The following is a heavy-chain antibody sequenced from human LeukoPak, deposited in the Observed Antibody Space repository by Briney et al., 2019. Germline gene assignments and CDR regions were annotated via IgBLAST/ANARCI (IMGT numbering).Heavy chain of an antibody. J-gene: IGHJ4*02. V-gene: IGHV3-33*01. Sequence: GKSLRLSCAASGFTFSNFAMHWVRQAPGKGLEWVANIWYDGTNQYYADSVKGRFTISRDNSQDTLSLQMNSLSAEDTAVYYCLRDPRSGSYWITFDYWGQGTLVTVSS. D-gene: IGHD1-26*01. CDR2: IWYDGTNQ. CDR3: LRDPRSGSYWITFDY. CDR1: GFTFSNFA.